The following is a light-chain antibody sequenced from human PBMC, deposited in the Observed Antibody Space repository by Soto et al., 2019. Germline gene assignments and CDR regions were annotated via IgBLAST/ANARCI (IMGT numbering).Light chain of an antibody. Sequence: IHMTHSPSTLSASVLYRVTITFRASQSISSWLALYQHKPGKAPKLLIYDASNLDSGVPSRFSGSGSGTEFSLTISNLQPDDCATYYCQQYENYWTFGQGTKVDIK. CDR2: DAS. CDR3: QQYENYWT. V-gene: IGKV1-5*01. CDR1: QSISSW. J-gene: IGKJ1*01.